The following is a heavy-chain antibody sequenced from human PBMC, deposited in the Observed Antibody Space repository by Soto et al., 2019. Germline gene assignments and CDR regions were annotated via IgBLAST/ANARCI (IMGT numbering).Heavy chain of an antibody. D-gene: IGHD3-22*01. J-gene: IGHJ4*02. CDR3: ASGRQIYYYDISDYYPFGY. Sequence: VQLQESGPGLVKPSETLSLTCTVSGGSVNSGDYYWSWIRQPPGKGLEWIGYIYNSGTTKYKPSLNSRVTISVETLKIHFSLKLRSLLASDTAVYYCASGRQIYYYDISDYYPFGYWGQGSLVIVSS. CDR1: GGSVNSGDYY. V-gene: IGHV4-61*03. CDR2: IYNSGTT.